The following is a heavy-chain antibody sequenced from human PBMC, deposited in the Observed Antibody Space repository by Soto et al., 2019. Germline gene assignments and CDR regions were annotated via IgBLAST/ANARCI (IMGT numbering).Heavy chain of an antibody. J-gene: IGHJ4*02. Sequence: PGGSLCLTCAASGCTFTSYSLNWVRQPPGKGLEWVSSISSTTNYIHYANSMKGRFTVSRDNAKNSVYLEMNSLSAEDTALYYCARESEDLTSNFDYWGQGTLVTVSS. V-gene: IGHV3-21*04. CDR1: GCTFTSYS. CDR2: ISSTTNYI. CDR3: ARESEDLTSNFDY.